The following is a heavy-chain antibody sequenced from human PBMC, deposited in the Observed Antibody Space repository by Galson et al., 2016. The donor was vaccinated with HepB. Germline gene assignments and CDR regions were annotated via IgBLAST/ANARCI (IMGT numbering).Heavy chain of an antibody. D-gene: IGHD3-10*01. CDR2: IYYRGTT. J-gene: IGHJ4*02. V-gene: IGHV4-31*03. CDR3: ATVRAVRGLTDHYIVEY. CDR1: GDSISGGYS. Sequence: TLSLTCTVSGDSISGGYSWNWIRQHPGKGLEWMGNIYYRGTTYYNPSLESRVTISLDMSRSQFSLRLTSATAADTAVYFCATVRAVRGLTDHYIVEYWGRGTLVTVPP.